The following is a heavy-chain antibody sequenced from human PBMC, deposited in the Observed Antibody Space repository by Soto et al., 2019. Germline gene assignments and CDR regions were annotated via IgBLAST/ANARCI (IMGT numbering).Heavy chain of an antibody. CDR3: ARALWFGELGYYYMDV. D-gene: IGHD3-10*01. CDR1: GFSLSTSGMC. J-gene: IGHJ6*03. Sequence: SGPTLVNPTQTLTLTCTFSGFSLSTSGMCVSWIRQPPGKALEWLARIDWDDDKYYSTSLKTRLTISKDTSKNQVVLTMTNMDPVDTATYYCARALWFGELGYYYMDVWGKGTTVTVSS. CDR2: IDWDDDK. V-gene: IGHV2-70*11.